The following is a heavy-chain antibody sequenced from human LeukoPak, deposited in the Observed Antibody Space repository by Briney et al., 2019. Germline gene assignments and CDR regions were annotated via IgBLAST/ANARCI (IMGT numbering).Heavy chain of an antibody. CDR2: ISSSSSYT. V-gene: IGHV3-11*06. CDR1: GFTFSDYY. CDR3: TRVGYIDEGIDY. Sequence: PGGSLRLSCAASGFTFSDYYMGWIRQAPGKGLEWVSYISSSSSYTNYADSVKGRFTISRDNAKNSLYLQMNSLRAEDTAIYYCTRVGYIDEGIDYWGQGTPVTVSS. D-gene: IGHD5-24*01. J-gene: IGHJ4*02.